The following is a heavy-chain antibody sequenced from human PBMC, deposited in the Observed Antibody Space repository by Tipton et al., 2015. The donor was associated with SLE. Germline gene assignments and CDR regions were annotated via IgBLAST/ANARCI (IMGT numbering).Heavy chain of an antibody. J-gene: IGHJ4*02. Sequence: SLRLSCEVSGFTFTNFGMNWVRQAPGEGLEWVSSITSSGSTRFYADSVKGRFTISRDTAKNSVYLQMDSLRVEDTAVYYCARYSGSYRDYWGQGTKVTVSS. CDR3: ARYSGSYRDY. D-gene: IGHD1-26*01. CDR1: GFTFTNFG. CDR2: ITSSGSTR. V-gene: IGHV3-21*03.